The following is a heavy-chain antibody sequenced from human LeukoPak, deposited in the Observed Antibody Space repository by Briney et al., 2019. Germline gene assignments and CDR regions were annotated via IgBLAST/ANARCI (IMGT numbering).Heavy chain of an antibody. CDR2: IYYSGST. CDR1: GGSISSYY. V-gene: IGHV4-59*08. Sequence: SETLSLTCTVSGGSISSYYWSWIRQPPGKGLEWIGYIYYSGSTNYNPSLKSRVTISVDTSKNQFSLKLSSVTAADTAVYYCARLGRPVDTAFDAFDIWSQGTMVTVSS. CDR3: ARLGRPVDTAFDAFDI. J-gene: IGHJ3*02. D-gene: IGHD5-18*01.